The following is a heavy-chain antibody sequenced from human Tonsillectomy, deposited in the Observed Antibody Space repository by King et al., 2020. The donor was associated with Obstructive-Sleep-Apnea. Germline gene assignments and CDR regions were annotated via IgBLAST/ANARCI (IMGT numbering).Heavy chain of an antibody. J-gene: IGHJ6*02. CDR1: GFTFSSYA. D-gene: IGHD7-27*01. CDR3: AILGSYYYYYGMDV. CDR2: ISGSDGST. Sequence: VQLVESGGGLVQPGGSLRLSCAASGFTFSSYAMSWVRQAPGKGLEWVSAISGSDGSTYYADSVKGRFTISRDNSKNTLYLQMNSLRAEDTAVYYCAILGSYYYYYGMDVWGQGTTVTVSS. V-gene: IGHV3-23*04.